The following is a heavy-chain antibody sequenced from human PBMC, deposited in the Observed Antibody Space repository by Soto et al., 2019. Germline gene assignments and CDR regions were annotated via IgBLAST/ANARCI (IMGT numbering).Heavy chain of an antibody. V-gene: IGHV3-74*01. CDR2: ISSYGSDT. Sequence: AGGSLRLSCAASGFTFSRYWMHWVRQAPGKGLVWVSRISSYGSDTHYADSVKGRFTISRDNAKNTVYLQMNSLRAEDTAVYYCASNYAYAEGYYWYGIDVWGQGTTVTVSS. D-gene: IGHD3-16*01. J-gene: IGHJ6*02. CDR1: GFTFSRYW. CDR3: ASNYAYAEGYYWYGIDV.